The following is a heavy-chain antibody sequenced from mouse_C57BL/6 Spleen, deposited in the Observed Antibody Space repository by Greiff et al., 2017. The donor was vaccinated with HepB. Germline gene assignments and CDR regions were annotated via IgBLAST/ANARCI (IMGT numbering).Heavy chain of an antibody. V-gene: IGHV1-80*01. J-gene: IGHJ3*01. Sequence: VMLVESGAELVKPGASVKISCKASGYAFSSYWMNWVKQRPGKGLEWIGQIYPGDGDTNYNGKFKGKATLTADKSSSTAYMQLSSLTSEDSAVYFCARSGIYYGIPWFAYWGQGTLVTVSA. CDR3: ARSGIYYGIPWFAY. CDR2: IYPGDGDT. CDR1: GYAFSSYW. D-gene: IGHD2-1*01.